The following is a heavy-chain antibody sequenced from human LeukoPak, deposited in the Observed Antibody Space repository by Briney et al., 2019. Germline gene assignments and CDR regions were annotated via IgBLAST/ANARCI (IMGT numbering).Heavy chain of an antibody. V-gene: IGHV4-30-4*01. D-gene: IGHD3-10*01. J-gene: IGHJ4*02. CDR3: ARGVGYYGSGSCYLRVHYFDY. Sequence: SQTLSLTCSVSGGSISSGDYYWSWIRQPPGKGLGWVGYIYHSGSTSYSPSLKSRVTISVDSSKKQFSLKLSSVTAADTAVYYCARGVGYYGSGSCYLRVHYFDYWGQGALVTVSS. CDR2: IYHSGST. CDR1: GGSISSGDYY.